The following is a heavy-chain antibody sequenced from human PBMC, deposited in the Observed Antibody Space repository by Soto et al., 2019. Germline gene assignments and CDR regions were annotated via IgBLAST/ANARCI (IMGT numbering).Heavy chain of an antibody. J-gene: IGHJ4*02. Sequence: QVQLRESGPRLVKPSGTLSLTCAVSGSSITSSNWWTWVRQPPGKGLEWIGESYHSGSSNYNPSLKSRVTISVDKSKNQFFLKLTSVTASDTAMYYCARRYYYDSSGYYLGDWGQGTLVTVSS. D-gene: IGHD3-22*01. CDR3: ARRYYYDSSGYYLGD. CDR2: SYHSGSS. V-gene: IGHV4-4*02. CDR1: GSSITSSNW.